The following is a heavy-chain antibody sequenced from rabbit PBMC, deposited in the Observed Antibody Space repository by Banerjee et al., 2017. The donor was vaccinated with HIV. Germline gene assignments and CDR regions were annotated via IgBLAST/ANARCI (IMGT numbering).Heavy chain of an antibody. J-gene: IGHJ4*01. D-gene: IGHD1-1*01. CDR2: INTWSNRP. CDR3: VRDLTGVIGWNFGW. V-gene: IGHV1S45*01. Sequence: QQQLVESGGGLVKPGASLTLTCKASGFSFNDDYVMCWVRQSPGKGLKWIACINTWSNRPVYASWAKGRFTMSKTSSTTVTLQMTSLTGADTATYFCVRDLTGVIGWNFGWWGQGTLVT. CDR1: GFSFNDDYV.